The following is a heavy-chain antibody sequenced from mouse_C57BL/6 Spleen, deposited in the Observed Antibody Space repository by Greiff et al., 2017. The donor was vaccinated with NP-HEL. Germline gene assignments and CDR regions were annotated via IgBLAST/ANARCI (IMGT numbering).Heavy chain of an antibody. Sequence: QVQLQQSGAELVRPGASVTLSCKASGYTFTDYEMHWVKQTPVHGLASLGAIAPETGGTAYNQKFKGKAILTADKSSSTAYMELRSLTSEDSAVYYCTRAYSIRGPFAYWGQGTLVTVSA. CDR1: GYTFTDYE. CDR2: IAPETGGT. J-gene: IGHJ3*01. CDR3: TRAYSIRGPFAY. D-gene: IGHD2-10*01. V-gene: IGHV1-15*01.